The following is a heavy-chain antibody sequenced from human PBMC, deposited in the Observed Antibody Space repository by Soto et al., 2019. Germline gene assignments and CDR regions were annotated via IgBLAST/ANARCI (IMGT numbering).Heavy chain of an antibody. Sequence: GSLRLTGSTSGFTFSTYAMNWVRQAPGKGLEWVSALSGSGGTTYYADSVRGRFTISRDNSKNTLFLQMSSLRAEDTALYYCAKQRAGYGSGSDTFYFDFWGQGTLVTVSS. J-gene: IGHJ4*02. V-gene: IGHV3-23*01. D-gene: IGHD3-10*01. CDR2: LSGSGGTT. CDR1: GFTFSTYA. CDR3: AKQRAGYGSGSDTFYFDF.